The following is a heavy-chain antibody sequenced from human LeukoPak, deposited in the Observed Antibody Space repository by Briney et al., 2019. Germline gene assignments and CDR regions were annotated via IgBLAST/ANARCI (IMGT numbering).Heavy chain of an antibody. CDR3: ARRARVTMVRGVINRMDRYYFDH. CDR1: RGSISTHY. D-gene: IGHD3-10*01. V-gene: IGHV4-59*11. CDR2: IYYSGST. J-gene: IGHJ4*02. Sequence: PSETLSLTCTVSRGSISTHYWSSIRQPPGNGLEWFGYIYYSGSTNYNPSLKSRVTIPLHTSKNQFSLKLISVTAADTAVYYCARRARVTMVRGVINRMDRYYFDHWAREPWSPSPQ.